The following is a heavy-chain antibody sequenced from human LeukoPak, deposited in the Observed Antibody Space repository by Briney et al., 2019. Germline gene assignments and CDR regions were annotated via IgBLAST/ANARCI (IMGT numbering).Heavy chain of an antibody. CDR3: ARVNYYDSSGPKYGMDV. D-gene: IGHD3-22*01. J-gene: IGHJ6*02. V-gene: IGHV1-69*04. Sequence: GASVKVSCKASGGTFSSYAISWVRQAPRQGREWMGRIIPILGIANYAQKFQGRVTITADKSTSTAYMELSSLRSEDTAVYYCARVNYYDSSGPKYGMDVWGQGTTVTVSS. CDR1: GGTFSSYA. CDR2: IIPILGIA.